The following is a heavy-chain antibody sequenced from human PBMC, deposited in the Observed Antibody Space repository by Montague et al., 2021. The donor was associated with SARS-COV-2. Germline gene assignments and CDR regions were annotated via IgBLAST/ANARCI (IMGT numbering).Heavy chain of an antibody. J-gene: IGHJ4*02. CDR3: TRYVHTSWPEHSPGFDY. V-gene: IGHV4-39*01. CDR2: VHYNGRT. CDR1: GDSISSSSYS. Sequence: SETLSLTCTVSGDSISSSSYSWGWIRQPPGKGLEWIGSVHYNGRTYYNPSLKSRVTIYVDTSKNQISLRLSSVTAADTAVYYSTRYVHTSWPEHSPGFDYWGQGTLVTVSS. D-gene: IGHD1-1*01.